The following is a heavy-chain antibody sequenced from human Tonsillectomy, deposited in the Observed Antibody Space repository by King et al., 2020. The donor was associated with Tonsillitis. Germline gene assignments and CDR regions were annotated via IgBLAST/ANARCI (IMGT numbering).Heavy chain of an antibody. CDR3: ARARCSGGSCYSVDY. D-gene: IGHD2-15*01. CDR1: GYTFTSYY. CDR2: INPSGGST. J-gene: IGHJ4*02. Sequence: VQLVESGAEVKKPGASVKVSCKASGYTFTSYYMHWVRQAPGQGLEWMGIINPSGGSTSYAQKFQGRVTMTRDTSTSTVYMELSSLRSEDTAVYYCARARCSGGSCYSVDYWGQGTLVTVSS. V-gene: IGHV1-46*03.